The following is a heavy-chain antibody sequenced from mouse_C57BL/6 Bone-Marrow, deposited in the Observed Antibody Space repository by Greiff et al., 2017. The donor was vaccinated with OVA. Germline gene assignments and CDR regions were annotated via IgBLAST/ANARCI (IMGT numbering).Heavy chain of an antibody. CDR2: IYPGSGST. CDR3: AKSLSYSYAMDY. CDR1: GYTFTSYW. J-gene: IGHJ4*01. Sequence: QVQLQQPGAELVKPGASVKMSCKASGYTFTSYWITWVKQRPGQGLEWMGDIYPGSGSTNYNEKFKSKATLTVDTSSSTAYMQLSSLTSEDSAVYYCAKSLSYSYAMDYWGQGTSVTVSS. V-gene: IGHV1-55*01. D-gene: IGHD2-10*01.